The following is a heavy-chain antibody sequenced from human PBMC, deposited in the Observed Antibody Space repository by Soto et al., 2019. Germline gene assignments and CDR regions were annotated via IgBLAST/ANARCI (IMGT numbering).Heavy chain of an antibody. CDR3: ARATLWPYFDY. CDR1: GGSISSGGYY. V-gene: IGHV4-31*03. D-gene: IGHD3-10*01. J-gene: IGHJ4*02. CDR2: LYYTGST. Sequence: SETLSLTCTVSGGSISSGGYYWSWIRQLPGKGLEWIGYLYYTGSTYYNPSLKSRVTLSVDTSKNQFTLKLSSVTAADTAVYFCARATLWPYFDYWGQGTLLTVSS.